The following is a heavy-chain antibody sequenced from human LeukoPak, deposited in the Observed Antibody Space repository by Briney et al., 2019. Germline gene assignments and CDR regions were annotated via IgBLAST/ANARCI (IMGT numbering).Heavy chain of an antibody. CDR1: GFTFSSYG. J-gene: IGHJ4*02. V-gene: IGHV3-23*01. Sequence: GGSLRLSCAAPGFTFSSYGMSWVRQAPGKGLEWVSGISGSGGSTYYADSVKGRFTISRDNSKNTLYLQMNSLRAEDTAVYYCAKDLYPYLIAAAGLDYWGQGTLVTVSS. D-gene: IGHD6-13*01. CDR2: ISGSGGST. CDR3: AKDLYPYLIAAAGLDY.